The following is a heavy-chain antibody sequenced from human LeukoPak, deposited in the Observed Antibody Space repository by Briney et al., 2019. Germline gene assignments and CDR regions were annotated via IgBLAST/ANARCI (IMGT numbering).Heavy chain of an antibody. CDR3: ARGRSSIVGATTCSY. D-gene: IGHD1-26*01. J-gene: IGHJ4*02. CDR2: IWYDGRNK. Sequence: PGRSLRLSCAASGFTFSSYGMHWVRQAPGKGLEWVAVIWYDGRNKFYADSLKGRFTISRDNSKNTLYLQMNSLRAEDTAVYYCARGRSSIVGATTCSYWGQGALVTVSS. V-gene: IGHV3-33*01. CDR1: GFTFSSYG.